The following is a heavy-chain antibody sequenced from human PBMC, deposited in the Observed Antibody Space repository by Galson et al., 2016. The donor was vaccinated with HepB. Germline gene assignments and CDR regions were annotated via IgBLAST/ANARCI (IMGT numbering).Heavy chain of an antibody. V-gene: IGHV4-34*01. CDR2: INHGGNI. CDR3: ARGRGGTFRD. J-gene: IGHJ4*02. D-gene: IGHD1-26*01. Sequence: ETLSLTCAVFDGSLSGYFWSWIRQPPGKGLEWIGEINHGGNINYNPSLKSRVTISVATSRNQFSLRLTSVTAADTAVYYCARGRGGTFRDWGQGTLVAVSS. CDR1: DGSLSGYF.